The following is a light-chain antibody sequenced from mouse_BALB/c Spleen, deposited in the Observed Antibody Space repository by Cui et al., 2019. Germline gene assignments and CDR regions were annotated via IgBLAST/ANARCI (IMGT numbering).Light chain of an antibody. Sequence: QIVLTQSPAPMYASPGEKVTMTCSASSSVSYMYWYQQKPRSSPKPWIYLTSNLASGVPARFSGSGSGTSYSLTISSMEAEDAATYYCQQWSSNPPTFGGGTKLEIK. J-gene: IGKJ2*01. CDR2: LTS. CDR1: SSVSY. CDR3: QQWSSNPPT. V-gene: IGKV4-68*01.